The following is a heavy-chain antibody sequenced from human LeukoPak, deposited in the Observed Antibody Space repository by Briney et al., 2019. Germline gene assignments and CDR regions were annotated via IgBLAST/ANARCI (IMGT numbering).Heavy chain of an antibody. V-gene: IGHV4-34*01. Sequence: PSETLSLTCAVYGGSFSGYYWSWIRQPSGKGLEWIGEINHSGSTNYNPSLKSRVTISVDTSKNQFSLKLSSVTAADTAVYYCARARAARRHNWFDPWGQGTLVTVSS. CDR2: INHSGST. J-gene: IGHJ5*02. CDR1: GGSFSGYY. CDR3: ARARAARRHNWFDP.